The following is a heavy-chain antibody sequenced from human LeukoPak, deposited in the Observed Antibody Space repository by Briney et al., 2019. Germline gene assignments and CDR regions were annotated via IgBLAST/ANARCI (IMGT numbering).Heavy chain of an antibody. CDR3: ARAIAAASLAFDI. J-gene: IGHJ3*02. Sequence: GGSLRLSCAASGFTFSSYSMDWVRQAPGKGLEWVSSISSSSSYIYYADSVKGRFTISRDNAKNSLYLQMNSLRAEDTAVYYCARAIAAASLAFDIWGQGTMVTVSS. CDR1: GFTFSSYS. D-gene: IGHD6-13*01. V-gene: IGHV3-21*01. CDR2: ISSSSSYI.